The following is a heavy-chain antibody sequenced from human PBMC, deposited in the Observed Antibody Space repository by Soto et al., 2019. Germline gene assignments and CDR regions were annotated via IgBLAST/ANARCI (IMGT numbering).Heavy chain of an antibody. CDR1: GGSISSADHL. CDR2: INHSGST. V-gene: IGHV4-34*01. Sequence: ASETLSLTCSVSGGSISSADHLWSWIRQPPGKGLEWIGEINHSGSTNYNPSLKSRVTISVDTSKNQFSLKLSSVTAADTAVYYCARETNNYDFWSGYYSGGMDVWGQGTTVTVSS. CDR3: ARETNNYDFWSGYYSGGMDV. D-gene: IGHD3-3*01. J-gene: IGHJ6*02.